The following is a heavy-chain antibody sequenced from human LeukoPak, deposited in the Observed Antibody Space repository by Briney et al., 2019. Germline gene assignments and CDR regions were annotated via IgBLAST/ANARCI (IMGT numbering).Heavy chain of an antibody. V-gene: IGHV3-23*01. D-gene: IGHD2-2*01. CDR2: ISGSGGST. CDR1: GFTFSSYA. J-gene: IGHJ6*02. CDR3: AKSSTSYIYYYYGMDV. Sequence: SGGSLRLSCAASGFTFSSYAMRWVRQAPGKGLEWVSGISGSGGSTYYADSVKGRFTISRDNSKNTLYLQMNSLRAEDTAVYYCAKSSTSYIYYYYGMDVWGQGTTVTVSS.